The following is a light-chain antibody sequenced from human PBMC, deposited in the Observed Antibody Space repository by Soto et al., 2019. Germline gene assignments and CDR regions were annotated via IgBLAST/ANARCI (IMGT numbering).Light chain of an antibody. CDR2: EVS. J-gene: IGLJ2*01. Sequence: QSVLTQPASVSGSPGQSITMSCTGTSSDVGGYNYVSWYQQHPGKAPKLMIYEVSNRPSGVSNRFSGSKSGNTASLTISGLQAEDEADYYCSSYTSSSVGFGGGTKLTVL. V-gene: IGLV2-14*01. CDR1: SSDVGGYNY. CDR3: SSYTSSSVG.